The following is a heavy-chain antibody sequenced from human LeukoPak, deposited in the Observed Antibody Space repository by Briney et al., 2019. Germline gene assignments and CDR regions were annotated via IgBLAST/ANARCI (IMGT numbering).Heavy chain of an antibody. V-gene: IGHV1-46*01. CDR2: INPSGGST. CDR1: GYTFTDYH. D-gene: IGHD6-19*01. CDR3: ARDSLRTAIAMAGGNWFDP. J-gene: IGHJ5*02. Sequence: ASVKVSCTASGYTFTDYHMHWVRQAPGQGLEWMGIINPSGGSTTYAEKFQGRVTMTRDTSTSTVYMELSSLRSEDTAVYYCARDSLRTAIAMAGGNWFDPWGQGTLVTVSS.